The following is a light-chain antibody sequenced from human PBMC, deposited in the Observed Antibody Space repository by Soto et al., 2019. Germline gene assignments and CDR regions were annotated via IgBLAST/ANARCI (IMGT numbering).Light chain of an antibody. CDR3: QQYMSLWT. CDR1: QSINSW. V-gene: IGKV1-5*03. Sequence: DIQMTQSPSTLSASVGDRVTITCRASQSINSWLAWYQQKPGKAPKVLIYKASTLESEVPSRFSGSGSGTEFILTISSLQPDDFATYYCQQYMSLWTFGQGTKVEV. J-gene: IGKJ1*01. CDR2: KAS.